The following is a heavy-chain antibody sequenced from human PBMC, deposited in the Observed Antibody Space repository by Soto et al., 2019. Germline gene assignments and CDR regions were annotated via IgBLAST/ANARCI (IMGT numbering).Heavy chain of an antibody. CDR3: ARGTAMTDWYFDL. V-gene: IGHV4-59*01. Sequence: QVQLQESGPGLVKPSETLSLPCTASGGSISSYYWSWIRQPPGKGLECIGYIYYSGSTNYNPSLKSRVTISVDTSKNQFSLKLSSVTAADTAVYDCARGTAMTDWYFDLWGRGTLVTVSS. CDR2: IYYSGST. J-gene: IGHJ2*01. D-gene: IGHD5-18*01. CDR1: GGSISSYY.